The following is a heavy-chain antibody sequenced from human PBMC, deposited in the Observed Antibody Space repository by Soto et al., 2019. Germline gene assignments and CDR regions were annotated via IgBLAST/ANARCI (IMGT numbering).Heavy chain of an antibody. J-gene: IGHJ4*02. CDR2: ISNDGSNE. CDR1: GFTFRWFG. D-gene: IGHD3-10*01. CDR3: AKGEVRGIIPSYFDY. Sequence: GGSLRLSCAGSGFTFRWFGMNWVRQAPGKGLEWVARISNDGSNEYYVDSVKGRFTISRDNSKNTLYLQMDSLRAEDTAAYYCAKGEVRGIIPSYFDYWGLGTLVTVSS. V-gene: IGHV3-30*18.